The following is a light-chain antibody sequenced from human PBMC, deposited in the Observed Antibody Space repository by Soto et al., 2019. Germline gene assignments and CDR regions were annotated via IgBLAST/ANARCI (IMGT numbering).Light chain of an antibody. J-gene: IGKJ4*01. CDR3: QQYNYWPPLT. CDR2: DTS. CDR1: QSIRND. Sequence: EIVMTQSPATLSVSPGERATLSCRASQSIRNDLAWYQQKPGQAPRLLIYDTSTRATGIPARYSGSGSGTEFTLTMSSRQSEDSAVYYCQQYNYWPPLTYCGGTKVEI. V-gene: IGKV3-15*01.